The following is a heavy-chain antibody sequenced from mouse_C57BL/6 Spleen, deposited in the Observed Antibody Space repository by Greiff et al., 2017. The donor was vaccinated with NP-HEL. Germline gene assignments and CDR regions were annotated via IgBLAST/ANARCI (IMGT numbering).Heavy chain of an antibody. CDR3: TRSSLLQGAMDY. J-gene: IGHJ4*01. D-gene: IGHD2-10*01. CDR2: IDPETGGT. V-gene: IGHV1-15*01. CDR1: GYTFTDYE. Sequence: QVQLKESGAELVRPGASVTLSCKASGYTFTDYEMHWVKQTPVHGLEWIGAIDPETGGTAYNQKFKGKAILTADKSSSTAYMELRSLTSEDSAVYYCTRSSLLQGAMDYWGQGTSVTVSS.